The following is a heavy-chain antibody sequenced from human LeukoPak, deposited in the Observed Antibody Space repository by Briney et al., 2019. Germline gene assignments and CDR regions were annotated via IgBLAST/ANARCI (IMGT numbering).Heavy chain of an antibody. CDR3: ASNHGSGWYVGEY. CDR2: ISSRSSAI. CDR1: GFTFSNYN. V-gene: IGHV3-48*02. Sequence: PGGSLRLSCAASGFTFSNYNMNWVRQAPGKGLEWVSYISSRSSAIYYADSVKGRFTISGDNAENSLSLQMNSLRNEDTAVYLCASNHGSGWYVGEYWGQGILVTVSS. D-gene: IGHD6-19*01. J-gene: IGHJ4*02.